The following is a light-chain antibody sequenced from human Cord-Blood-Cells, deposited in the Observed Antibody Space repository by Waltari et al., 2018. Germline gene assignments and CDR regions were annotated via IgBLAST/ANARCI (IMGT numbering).Light chain of an antibody. Sequence: DIQMTQSPSSLSASVGDRVTITCLASQSISSYFNWYQQKQGKAPKRLIYAASSLQSGVPSMFSGSGSGTDFTLPISSLQPEDFATYYCQQSYSTPTFGQGTKVEIK. CDR2: AAS. J-gene: IGKJ1*01. V-gene: IGKV1-39*01. CDR3: QQSYSTPT. CDR1: QSISSY.